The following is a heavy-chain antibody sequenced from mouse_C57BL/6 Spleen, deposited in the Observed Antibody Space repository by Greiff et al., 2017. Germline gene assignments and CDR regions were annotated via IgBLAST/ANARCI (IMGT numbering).Heavy chain of an antibody. Sequence: EVQVVESGGGLVKPGGSLKLSCAASGFTFSDYGMHWVRQAPEKGLEWVAYISSGSSTIYYADTVKGRFTISRDNAKNTLFLQMTSLRSEDTAMYYCARGVLRFNWYFEGWGTGTTVTVSS. V-gene: IGHV5-17*01. CDR1: GFTFSDYG. J-gene: IGHJ1*03. CDR2: ISSGSSTI. CDR3: ARGVLRFNWYFEG. D-gene: IGHD1-1*01.